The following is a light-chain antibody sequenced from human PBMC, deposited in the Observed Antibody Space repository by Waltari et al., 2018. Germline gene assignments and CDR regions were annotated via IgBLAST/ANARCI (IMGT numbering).Light chain of an antibody. CDR2: GAS. V-gene: IGKV3-15*01. J-gene: IGKJ1*01. Sequence: DIVLTQSPATLSLSPGERATLSCRASQSVSSTLAWYQQKPGQAPRLLIYGASIRATGIPDRFSGSGSGTDFTLTISSLEPEDFAVYYCQQYSNWPRTFGQGTKVEIK. CDR1: QSVSST. CDR3: QQYSNWPRT.